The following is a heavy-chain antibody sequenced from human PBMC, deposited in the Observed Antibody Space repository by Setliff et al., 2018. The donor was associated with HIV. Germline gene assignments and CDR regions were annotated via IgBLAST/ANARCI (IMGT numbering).Heavy chain of an antibody. Sequence: TLSLTCTVSGGSISGYYWSWVRQPPAKRLEFIGFIHYSGSSDYNPSLKSRSTRAVDMSRNQFSLVLSSVTAADTAVYYCARFQAWQLGRRGGYFYYLYVWGKGTTVTVSS. V-gene: IGHV4-59*01. CDR1: GGSISGYY. D-gene: IGHD1-1*01. CDR3: ARFQAWQLGRRGGYFYYLYV. CDR2: IHYSGSS. J-gene: IGHJ6*03.